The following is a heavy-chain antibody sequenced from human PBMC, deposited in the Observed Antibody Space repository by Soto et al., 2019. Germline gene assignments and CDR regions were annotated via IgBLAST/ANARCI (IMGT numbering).Heavy chain of an antibody. CDR3: AKRRGAGGHFDY. D-gene: IGHD2-15*01. V-gene: IGHV3-23*01. J-gene: IGHJ4*02. CDR2: VSIGGST. Sequence: DVQLLESGGGLVQPEGSLRLSCAASGFTFSSYAMGWVRQGPGKGLEWVAVVSIGGSTPYADSVTGRFTISRDNSKNTMSLQMNSLTAEDTAVYFCAKRRGAGGHFDYWGQGALVTVSS. CDR1: GFTFSSYA.